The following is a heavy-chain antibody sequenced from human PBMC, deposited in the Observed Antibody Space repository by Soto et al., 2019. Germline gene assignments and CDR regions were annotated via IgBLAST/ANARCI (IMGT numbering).Heavy chain of an antibody. D-gene: IGHD2-2*02. CDR2: INDGNGNT. CDR1: GYTFTSYA. Sequence: QVQLVQSGAEVKKPGASVKVSCKASGYTFTSYAMHWVRQAPGQRLEWMGWINDGNGNTKYSQKFQGRVTITRDTSASTAYMELSSLRSEDTAVYYCASSFPVPAAIGYWGKGTLVTVSS. J-gene: IGHJ4*02. V-gene: IGHV1-3*01. CDR3: ASSFPVPAAIGY.